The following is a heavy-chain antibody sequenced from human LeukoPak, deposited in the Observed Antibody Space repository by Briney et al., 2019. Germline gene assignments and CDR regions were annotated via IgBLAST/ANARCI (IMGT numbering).Heavy chain of an antibody. D-gene: IGHD3/OR15-3a*01. CDR3: TRPGTQGVY. CDR1: GFTFSGSA. V-gene: IGHV3-73*01. Sequence: GGSLRLSCAASGFTFSGSAMHWVRQASGKGLEWVGRIRSKANSYATAYAASVKGRFTISRDDSKNTAYLQMNSLKTEDTAVYYCTRPGTQGVYWGQGTLVTVSS. J-gene: IGHJ4*02. CDR2: IRSKANSYAT.